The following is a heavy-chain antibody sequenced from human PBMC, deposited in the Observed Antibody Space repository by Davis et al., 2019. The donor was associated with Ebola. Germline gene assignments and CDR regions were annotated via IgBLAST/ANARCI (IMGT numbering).Heavy chain of an antibody. CDR3: ARQRGDSRGWIDP. D-gene: IGHD1-26*01. CDR1: GYNFSNYW. Sequence: GESLKISCQGSGYNFSNYWIGWVRQMPGKGLEWMGIIYPGDSDTTYSPSFQGQVTISADKSISTAYLQWSSLRASDSAMYYCARQRGDSRGWIDPWGQGTLVTVSS. J-gene: IGHJ5*02. CDR2: IYPGDSDT. V-gene: IGHV5-51*01.